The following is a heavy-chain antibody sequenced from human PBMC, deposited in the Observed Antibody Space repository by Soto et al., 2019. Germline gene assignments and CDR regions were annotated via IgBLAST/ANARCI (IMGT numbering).Heavy chain of an antibody. J-gene: IGHJ4*02. CDR3: ARVGSSWYKGQYYFDY. CDR1: GFTFSSYS. CDR2: ISSSSSTI. D-gene: IGHD6-13*01. V-gene: IGHV3-48*02. Sequence: PGGSLRLSCAASGFTFSSYSMNWVRQAPGKGLEWVSYISSSSSTIYYADSVKGRFTISRDNAKNSLYLQMNSLRDEDTAVYYCARVGSSWYKGQYYFDYWGQGTLVTVSS.